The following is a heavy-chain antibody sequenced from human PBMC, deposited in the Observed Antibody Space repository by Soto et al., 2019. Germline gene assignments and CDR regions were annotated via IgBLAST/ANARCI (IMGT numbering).Heavy chain of an antibody. CDR1: GFTFSSYG. D-gene: IGHD1-26*01. V-gene: IGHV3-30*03. Sequence: QVQLVESGGGVVQPGRSLRLSCAASGFTFSSYGMHWVRQAPGKGLEWVAVISYDGSNKYYADSVKGRFTISRDNSKNTLHLQMNSLRAEDTAVYYCAHARGNVGATSLFAYWGQGTLVTLSS. CDR3: AHARGNVGATSLFAY. J-gene: IGHJ4*02. CDR2: ISYDGSNK.